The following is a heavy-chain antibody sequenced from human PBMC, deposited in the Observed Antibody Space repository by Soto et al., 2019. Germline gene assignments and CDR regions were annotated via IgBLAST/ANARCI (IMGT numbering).Heavy chain of an antibody. CDR3: VKLAVAGSDY. D-gene: IGHD6-19*01. CDR1: GFTFSSYA. J-gene: IGHJ4*02. V-gene: IGHV3-64D*09. Sequence: GGSLRLSCSASGFTFSSYAMHWVRQAPGKGLEYVSAISSNGGSTYYADSVKGRFTISRDNSKNTLYLQMSSLRAEDTDVYYCVKLAVAGSDYWGQGTLVTVSS. CDR2: ISSNGGST.